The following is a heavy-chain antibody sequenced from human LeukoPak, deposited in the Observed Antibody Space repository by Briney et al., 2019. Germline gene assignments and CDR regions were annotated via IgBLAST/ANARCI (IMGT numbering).Heavy chain of an antibody. CDR1: GFTLSSYW. CDR3: ARDHEGKVAGDY. Sequence: GGSLRLSCAASGFTLSSYWMHWVRQAPGKGLVWVSGIDSDGRSTSYADSVKGRFTISRDNSKNTLYLQMNSLRAEDTAVYYCARDHEGKVAGDYWGQGTLVTVSS. J-gene: IGHJ4*02. V-gene: IGHV3-74*01. CDR2: IDSDGRST. D-gene: IGHD6-13*01.